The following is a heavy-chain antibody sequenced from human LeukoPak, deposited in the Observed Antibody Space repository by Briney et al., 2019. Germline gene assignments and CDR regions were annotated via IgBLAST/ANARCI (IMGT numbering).Heavy chain of an antibody. Sequence: SETLSLTCTVSGGPISSGSYYWSWIRQPAGKGLEWIGRIYTSGSTNYNPSLKSRVTISVDTSKNQFSLKLSSVTAADTAVYYCARGGYYDSNGYTFDYWGQGTLVTVSS. J-gene: IGHJ4*02. V-gene: IGHV4-61*02. CDR2: IYTSGST. D-gene: IGHD3-22*01. CDR1: GGPISSGSYY. CDR3: ARGGYYDSNGYTFDY.